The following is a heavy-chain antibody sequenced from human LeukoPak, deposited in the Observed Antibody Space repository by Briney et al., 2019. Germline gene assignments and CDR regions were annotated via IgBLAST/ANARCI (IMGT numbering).Heavy chain of an antibody. CDR1: GYTFTSYA. CDR3: ARVRDGYNYYFDY. CDR2: INTNTGNP. V-gene: IGHV7-4-1*02. J-gene: IGHJ4*02. D-gene: IGHD5-24*01. Sequence: HRASVKVSCKASGYTFTSYAMNWVRQAPGQGLEWMGWINTNTGNPTYAQGFTGRFVFSLDTSVSTAYLQISSLQAEDTAVYYCARVRDGYNYYFDYWGQGTLVTVSS.